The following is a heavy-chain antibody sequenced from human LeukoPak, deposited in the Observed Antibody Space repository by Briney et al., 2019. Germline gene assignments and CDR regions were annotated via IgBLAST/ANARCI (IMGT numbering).Heavy chain of an antibody. CDR1: GGSISSYY. J-gene: IGHJ4*02. CDR2: IYYSGST. D-gene: IGHD3-22*01. CDR3: ARVGSGYFPY. Sequence: SETLSLTCTVSGGSISSYYWSWIRQPPGKGLEWIGYIYYSGSTNYNPSLKSRISISVDTSKNQFSLKLSSVTAADTAVYYCARVGSGYFPYWGQGILVTVSS. V-gene: IGHV4-59*01.